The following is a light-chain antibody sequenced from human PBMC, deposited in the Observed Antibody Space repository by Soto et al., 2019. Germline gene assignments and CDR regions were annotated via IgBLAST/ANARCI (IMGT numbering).Light chain of an antibody. CDR1: SSDVGSYNR. CDR3: TSYTSTSTYV. J-gene: IGLJ1*01. Sequence: QSVLTQPPSVSGSPGQSVTISCTGTSSDVGSYNRVSWYQQPPGTAPKLMIYEVSNRPSGVPDRFSGSKPGNTASLTISGLQAEDEADYYCTSYTSTSTYVVGPGTKVTVL. V-gene: IGLV2-18*02. CDR2: EVS.